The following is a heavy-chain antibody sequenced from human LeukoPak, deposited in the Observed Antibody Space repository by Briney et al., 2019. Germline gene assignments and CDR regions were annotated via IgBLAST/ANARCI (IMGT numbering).Heavy chain of an antibody. CDR2: INHSGST. Sequence: SETLSLTCAVYGGSFSGYYWSWIRQPPGKGLEWMGEINHSGSTNYNPSLKSRVTISVDTSKNQFSLKLSSVTAADTAVYYCARGQPWYYYDSSGYYYYYWGQGTLVTVSS. J-gene: IGHJ4*02. CDR1: GGSFSGYY. V-gene: IGHV4-34*01. CDR3: ARGQPWYYYDSSGYYYYY. D-gene: IGHD3-22*01.